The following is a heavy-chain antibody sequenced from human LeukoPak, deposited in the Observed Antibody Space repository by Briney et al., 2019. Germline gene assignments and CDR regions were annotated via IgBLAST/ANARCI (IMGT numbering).Heavy chain of an antibody. Sequence: GRSLRLSCVASGFTFTRYATHWVRQAPGKGLEWVTVVSYDGNDKYYADSVKGRFTISRDNSKNTVYLQMNSLRAEDTAVYYCARDDALATDGFDSWGQGTLVTVSS. J-gene: IGHJ4*02. V-gene: IGHV3-30*04. CDR2: VSYDGNDK. D-gene: IGHD5-24*01. CDR3: ARDDALATDGFDS. CDR1: GFTFTRYA.